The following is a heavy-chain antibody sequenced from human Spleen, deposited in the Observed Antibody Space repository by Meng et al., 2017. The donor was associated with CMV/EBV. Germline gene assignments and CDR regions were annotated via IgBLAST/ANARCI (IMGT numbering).Heavy chain of an antibody. J-gene: IGHJ4*02. V-gene: IGHV3-48*04. CDR1: GFTFSSYS. Sequence: GGSLRLSCAASGFTFSSYSMNWVRQAPGKGLEWVSYISSSGSTIYYADSVKVRFTISRDNAKNSLSLQMNSLRAEDTAVYYCARGSSGWYYLLDYWGQGTLVTVSS. CDR2: ISSSGSTI. D-gene: IGHD6-19*01. CDR3: ARGSSGWYYLLDY.